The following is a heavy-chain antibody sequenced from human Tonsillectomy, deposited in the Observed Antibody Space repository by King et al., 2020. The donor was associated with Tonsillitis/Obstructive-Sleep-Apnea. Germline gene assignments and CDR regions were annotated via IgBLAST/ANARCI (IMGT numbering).Heavy chain of an antibody. Sequence: VQLQQWGAGLLKPSETLSLTCAVYGGSFSGYFWSWIRQPPGKGLEWIGEINHSGSTNYNPSLKSRLIISVDTSKNQFSLKLSSVTAADTAVYSCASLVGARYYYYDMDVWGQGTTVTVSS. D-gene: IGHD1-26*01. CDR2: INHSGST. V-gene: IGHV4-34*01. CDR3: ASLVGARYYYYDMDV. CDR1: GGSFSGYF. J-gene: IGHJ6*02.